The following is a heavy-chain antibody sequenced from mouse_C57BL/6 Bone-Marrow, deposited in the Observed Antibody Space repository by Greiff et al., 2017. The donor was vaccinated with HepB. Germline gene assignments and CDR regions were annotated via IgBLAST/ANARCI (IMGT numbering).Heavy chain of an antibody. CDR2: INPSNGGT. V-gene: IGHV1-53*01. CDR1: GYTFTSYW. D-gene: IGHD1-1*01. J-gene: IGHJ2*01. Sequence: QVQLQQPGTELVKPGASVKLSCKASGYTFTSYWMHWVKQRPGQGLEWIGNINPSNGGTNYNEKFKSKATLTVDKSSRTAYMQLSSLTSEDSAVYYCARGDYYGSSPYYFDYWGQGTTLTVSS. CDR3: ARGDYYGSSPYYFDY.